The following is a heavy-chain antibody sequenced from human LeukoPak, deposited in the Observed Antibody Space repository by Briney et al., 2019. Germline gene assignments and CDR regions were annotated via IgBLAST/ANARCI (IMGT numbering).Heavy chain of an antibody. V-gene: IGHV3-23*01. J-gene: IGHJ5*02. D-gene: IGHD3-10*01. Sequence: GGSLRLSCAASGFTFSSYAMNWVRQAPGKGLDWVSAISGSGGSTYYADSVEGRFTISRDNSKSTLYLLMSSLRAEDTAVYYCAKDSQPSSSSAWFDPWGQGTLVTVSS. CDR3: AKDSQPSSSSAWFDP. CDR2: ISGSGGST. CDR1: GFTFSSYA.